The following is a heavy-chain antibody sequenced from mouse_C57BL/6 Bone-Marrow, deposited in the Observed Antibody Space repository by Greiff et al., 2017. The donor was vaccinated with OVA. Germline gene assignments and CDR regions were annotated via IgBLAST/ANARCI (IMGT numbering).Heavy chain of an antibody. CDR1: GYTFTSYW. CDR3: ARVDSSGYGYAMDY. CDR2: IDPSDSYT. V-gene: IGHV1-59*01. J-gene: IGHJ4*01. D-gene: IGHD3-2*02. Sequence: VQLQQPGAELVRPGTSVKLSCKASGYTFTSYWMHWVKQRPGQGLEWIGVIDPSDSYTNYNQKFKGKATLTVDTSSSTAYMQLSSLTSEDSAVYYGARVDSSGYGYAMDYWGQGTSVTVSS.